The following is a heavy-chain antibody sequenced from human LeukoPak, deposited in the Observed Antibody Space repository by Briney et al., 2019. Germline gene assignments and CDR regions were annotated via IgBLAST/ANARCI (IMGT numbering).Heavy chain of an antibody. D-gene: IGHD1-26*01. Sequence: ASVKVSCKASGYTFTGDYMHWGRHAPGQGLEWVGWINPNSGGTNYAQKFQGRVTMTRDTSISTAYMELSRLRSDDTAVYYCAREDSGTYDYWGQGTLVTVSS. CDR3: AREDSGTYDY. V-gene: IGHV1-2*02. J-gene: IGHJ4*02. CDR1: GYTFTGDY. CDR2: INPNSGGT.